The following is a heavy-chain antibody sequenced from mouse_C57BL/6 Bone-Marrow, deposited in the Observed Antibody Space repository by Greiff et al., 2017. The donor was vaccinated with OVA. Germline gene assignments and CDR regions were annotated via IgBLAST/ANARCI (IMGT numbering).Heavy chain of an antibody. CDR2: ISNGGGST. D-gene: IGHD2-3*01. Sequence: EVKLVESGGGLVQPGGSLKLSCAASGFTFSDYYMYWVRQTPEKRLEWVAYISNGGGSTYYPDTVKGRFTISRDNAKNTLYLQMSRLKSEDTAMYYCARGDDYYLDYWGQGTSVTVSS. CDR3: ARGDDYYLDY. V-gene: IGHV5-12*01. J-gene: IGHJ4*01. CDR1: GFTFSDYY.